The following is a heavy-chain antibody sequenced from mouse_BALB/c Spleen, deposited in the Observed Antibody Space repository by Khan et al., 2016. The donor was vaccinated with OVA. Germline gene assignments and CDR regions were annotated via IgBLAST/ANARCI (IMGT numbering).Heavy chain of an antibody. CDR2: INTHSGVP. D-gene: IGHD2-14*01. CDR1: GYTFTTAG. CDR3: ARGGAAYYRNDGGAMEY. Sequence: QMQLVESGPELKKPGETVRISCKASGYTFTTAGMQWVQKMPGKGLKWIGWINTHSGVPKYAEDFKGRFAFSLETSASTAYLQITNLKNEDTATXFEARGGAAYYRNDGGAMEYWGQGTSVTVSS. V-gene: IGHV9-4*02. J-gene: IGHJ4*01.